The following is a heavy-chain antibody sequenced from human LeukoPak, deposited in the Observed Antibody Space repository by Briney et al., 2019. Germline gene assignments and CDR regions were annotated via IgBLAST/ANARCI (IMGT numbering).Heavy chain of an antibody. Sequence: PGGSLRLSCAASGFTFTSYSVNWVRQAPGKGLEWVSVISRDSRTIIYADSVKGRFTISRDNAKNSLYLQMNSLRAEDTAVYYCVRDRELYVWGQGTLVTVSS. CDR2: ISRDSRTI. CDR1: GFTFTSYS. CDR3: VRDRELYV. D-gene: IGHD1-7*01. J-gene: IGHJ4*02. V-gene: IGHV3-21*01.